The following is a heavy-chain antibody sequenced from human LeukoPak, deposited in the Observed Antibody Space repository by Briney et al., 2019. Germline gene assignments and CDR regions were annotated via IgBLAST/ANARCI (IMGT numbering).Heavy chain of an antibody. D-gene: IGHD2/OR15-2a*01. Sequence: PSETLSLTCTVSGGSISSYYWSWIRQPPGKGLEWIGYIYYSGSTNYNPSLKSRVTISVDTSKNQFSLKLSSVTAADTVVYYCARDRSTISPNAFDIWGQGTMVTVSS. CDR3: ARDRSTISPNAFDI. J-gene: IGHJ3*02. CDR1: GGSISSYY. V-gene: IGHV4-59*01. CDR2: IYYSGST.